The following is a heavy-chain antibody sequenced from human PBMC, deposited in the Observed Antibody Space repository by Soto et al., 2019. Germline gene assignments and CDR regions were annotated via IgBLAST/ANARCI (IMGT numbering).Heavy chain of an antibody. Sequence: SETLSLTCAVYGGSFSGYYWSWIRQPPGKGLEWIGEINHSGSTNYNPSLKSRVTISVDTSKNQFSLKLSSVTAADTAVHYCARVIAEGVLLVPVMIGYWGRGILVTVSS. CDR1: GGSFSGYY. V-gene: IGHV4-34*01. CDR3: ARVIAEGVLLVPVMIGY. J-gene: IGHJ4*01. CDR2: INHSGST. D-gene: IGHD1-20*01.